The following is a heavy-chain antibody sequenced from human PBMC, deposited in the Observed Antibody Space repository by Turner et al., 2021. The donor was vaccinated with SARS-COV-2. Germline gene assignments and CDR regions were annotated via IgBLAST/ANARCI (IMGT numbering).Heavy chain of an antibody. Sequence: EGRLVQSGRGLVQPGWSLRLSCAASGFTFSSYTMNWVRQAQGKGLELISFITGNGDKIYYADSVRGRFTISRDNAKTSLFLQMNNLRAEDTAVYYGTSIVGASWGQGSLVTVSS. CDR1: GFTFSSYT. V-gene: IGHV3-48*01. CDR3: TSIVGAS. D-gene: IGHD1-26*01. CDR2: ITGNGDKI. J-gene: IGHJ4*02.